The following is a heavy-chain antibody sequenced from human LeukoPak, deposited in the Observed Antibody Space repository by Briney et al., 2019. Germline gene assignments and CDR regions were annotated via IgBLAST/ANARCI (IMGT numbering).Heavy chain of an antibody. Sequence: GGSLRLSCAASGFTFSGYAMSWVRQAPGKGLEWVSGISASSSIYYADSVKGRFTISRDNSKNTLYLQVNSLRADDTAVYYCAKGSYYDSSGYYYFDYWGQGTLVTVSS. CDR1: GFTFSGYA. V-gene: IGHV3-23*01. D-gene: IGHD3-22*01. CDR2: ISASSSI. J-gene: IGHJ4*02. CDR3: AKGSYYDSSGYYYFDY.